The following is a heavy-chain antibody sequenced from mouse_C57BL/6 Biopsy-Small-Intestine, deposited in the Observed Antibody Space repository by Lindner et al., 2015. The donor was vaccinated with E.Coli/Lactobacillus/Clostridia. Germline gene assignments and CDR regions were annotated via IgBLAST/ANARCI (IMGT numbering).Heavy chain of an antibody. CDR3: ARGWFGELSLDY. Sequence: KVSCKASGYTFTSYGFSWVRQAPGQGLEWMGWINTYTGETNYAQKLQGRVTMTTDTSTSTAYMELRSLRSDDTAVYYCARGWFGELSLDYWGQGTLVTVS. J-gene: IGHJ3*01. D-gene: IGHD2-3*01. CDR1: GYTFTSYG. V-gene: IGHV1-14*01. CDR2: INTYTGET.